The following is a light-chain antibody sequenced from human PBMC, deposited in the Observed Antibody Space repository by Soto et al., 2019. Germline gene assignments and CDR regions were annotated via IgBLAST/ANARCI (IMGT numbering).Light chain of an antibody. V-gene: IGLV2-8*01. CDR3: SSYAGSNVWV. CDR2: EVT. Sequence: QSALTQPPSASGSPGQSVTISCTGSNTDVGGYNYVSWYQQHPGKAPKVMIYEVTKRPSGVPARFSGSRSGNTASLTVSGLQAEDEADYYCSSYAGSNVWVFGGGTKLTV. J-gene: IGLJ3*02. CDR1: NTDVGGYNY.